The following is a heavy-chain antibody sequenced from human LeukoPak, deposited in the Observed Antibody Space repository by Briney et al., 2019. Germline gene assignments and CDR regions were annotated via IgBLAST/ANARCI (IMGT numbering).Heavy chain of an antibody. D-gene: IGHD2-2*01. J-gene: IGHJ6*02. CDR2: INHSGST. Sequence: SETLSLTCTVSGGSISSYYWSWIRQPPGKGLEWIEEINHSGSTNYNPSLKSRVTISVDTSKNQFSLKLSSVTAADTAVYYCARSPSTIYYYYGMDVWGQGTTVTVS. CDR1: GGSISSYY. CDR3: ARSPSTIYYYYGMDV. V-gene: IGHV4-34*01.